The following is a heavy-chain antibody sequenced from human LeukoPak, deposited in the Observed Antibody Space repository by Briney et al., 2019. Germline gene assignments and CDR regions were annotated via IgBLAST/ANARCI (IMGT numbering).Heavy chain of an antibody. D-gene: IGHD6-19*01. V-gene: IGHV4-39*01. J-gene: IGHJ5*02. Sequence: PSETLSLTCTVSGGSISSSSYYWGWIRQPPGKGLEWIGSIYYSGSTYYNPSLKSRVTISVDTSKNQFSLKLSSVTAADTAVYYCAIYSSGWYGNWFDPWGQGTLVTVSS. CDR2: IYYSGST. CDR3: AIYSSGWYGNWFDP. CDR1: GGSISSSSYY.